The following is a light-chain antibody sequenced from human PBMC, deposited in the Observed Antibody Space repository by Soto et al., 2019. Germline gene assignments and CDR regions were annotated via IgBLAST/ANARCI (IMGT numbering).Light chain of an antibody. CDR3: QQYNTYPWT. V-gene: IGKV1-13*02. CDR2: DAS. CDR1: QGINSA. J-gene: IGKJ1*01. Sequence: AIRLTQSPSSLSASVGDRVTITCRASQGINSALAWYQQKPGKAPNLLIYDASSLESGVPSRFSGGGSGTEVTLTISSLQPDDFATYYCQQYNTYPWTFGQGTKVEIK.